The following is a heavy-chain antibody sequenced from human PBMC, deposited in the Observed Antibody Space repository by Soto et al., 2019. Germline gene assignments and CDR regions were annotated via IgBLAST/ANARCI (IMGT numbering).Heavy chain of an antibody. D-gene: IGHD4-17*01. CDR2: ISFDGTKK. CDR1: GFTFSSYA. Sequence: GSLRLSCAASGFTFSSYAMHWVRQAPCKGLEWVAVISFDGTKKYYSDSVKGRFTISRDNLKNTLYLQMNNLRVEDAALYFCAREDDYGYRYINYGLDVWGQGTTVTVSS. J-gene: IGHJ6*02. V-gene: IGHV3-30-3*01. CDR3: AREDDYGYRYINYGLDV.